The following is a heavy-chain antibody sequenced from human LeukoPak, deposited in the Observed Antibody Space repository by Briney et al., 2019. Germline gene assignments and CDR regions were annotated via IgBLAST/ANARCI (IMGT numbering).Heavy chain of an antibody. V-gene: IGHV1-8*01. D-gene: IGHD2-15*01. CDR1: GYTFTSYD. CDR3: ARDTRYCSGGSCYSATGRFDY. Sequence: ASVKVSCKASGYTFTSYDINWVRQATGQGLEWMGWMNPNSGNTGYAQKFQGRVTMTRNTSISTAYMELSSLRSDDTAVYYCARDTRYCSGGSCYSATGRFDYWGQGTLVTVSS. CDR2: MNPNSGNT. J-gene: IGHJ4*02.